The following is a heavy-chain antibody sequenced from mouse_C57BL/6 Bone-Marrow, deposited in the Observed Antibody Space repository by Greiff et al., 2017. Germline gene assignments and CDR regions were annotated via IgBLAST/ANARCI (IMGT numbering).Heavy chain of an antibody. CDR3: ARDGYDGAGFAY. D-gene: IGHD2-2*01. J-gene: IGHJ3*01. Sequence: QVQLQQPGAELVMPGASVKLSCKASGYTFTSYWMHWVKHRPGQGLEWIGEIDPSDSYTNYNQKFKGKSTLTVDKSSSTAYMQLSSLTSEDSAVYYCARDGYDGAGFAYWGQGTLVTVSA. V-gene: IGHV1-69*01. CDR1: GYTFTSYW. CDR2: IDPSDSYT.